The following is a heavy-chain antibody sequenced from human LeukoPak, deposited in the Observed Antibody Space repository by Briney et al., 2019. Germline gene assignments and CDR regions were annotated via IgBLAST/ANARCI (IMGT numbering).Heavy chain of an antibody. CDR1: GFSFSDSW. Sequence: GGSLRLSCGASGFSFSDSWMSWVRQPPGKGPEWVASIKPDGSETYTVDAVQGRFIISRDNTKNSLSLQMNSLRGDDTAVYYCAGSLVPESAFDIWGQGTMVTVSS. CDR2: IKPDGSET. J-gene: IGHJ3*02. D-gene: IGHD2-15*01. CDR3: AGSLVPESAFDI. V-gene: IGHV3-7*01.